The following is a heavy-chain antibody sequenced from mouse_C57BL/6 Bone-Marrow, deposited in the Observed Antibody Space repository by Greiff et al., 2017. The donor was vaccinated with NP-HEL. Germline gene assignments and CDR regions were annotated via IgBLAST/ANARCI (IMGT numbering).Heavy chain of an antibody. J-gene: IGHJ4*01. CDR1: GFTFSSYA. D-gene: IGHD3-3*01. CDR3: AKDATHLGEGYAMDY. V-gene: IGHV5-4*01. CDR2: TSDGGSYT. Sequence: EVQGVESGGGLVKSGGSLKLSCAASGFTFSSYAMSWVRQTPEKRLEWVATTSDGGSYTYYPDNVKGRFTISRDNAKNNLYLQMGHLMSEDTVVYYCAKDATHLGEGYAMDYWRHGTSVAVSS.